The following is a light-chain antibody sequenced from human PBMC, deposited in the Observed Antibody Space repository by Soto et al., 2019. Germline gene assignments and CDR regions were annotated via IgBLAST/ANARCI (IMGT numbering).Light chain of an antibody. V-gene: IGLV2-11*01. CDR2: DAT. Sequence: QSALTQPRSVSASPGQAVTISCTGTSSGVGGYDYVSWYQQHPGKAPKLMISDATKRPSGDPDRFSGSKSGNTASLTISGLQAEDESDYYCCSYAGSYTSYYVFGTGTKVTVL. CDR3: CSYAGSYTSYYV. CDR1: SSGVGGYDY. J-gene: IGLJ1*01.